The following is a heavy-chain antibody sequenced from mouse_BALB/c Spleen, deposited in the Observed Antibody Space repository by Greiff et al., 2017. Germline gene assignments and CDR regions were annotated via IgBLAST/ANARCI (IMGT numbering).Heavy chain of an antibody. V-gene: IGHV2-9*02. CDR1: GFSLTCYG. Sequence: VQLVESGPGLVAPSQSLYISCTVSGFSLTCYGVHWVRQPPGKGLEWLGVIWAGGSTNYNSALMSRLSISKVNSKSQVFLKMNSLQTDDTAMYYVAREHRALYAMDYWGQGTSVTVSS. CDR2: IWAGGST. CDR3: AREHRALYAMDY. J-gene: IGHJ4*01. D-gene: IGHD3-1*01.